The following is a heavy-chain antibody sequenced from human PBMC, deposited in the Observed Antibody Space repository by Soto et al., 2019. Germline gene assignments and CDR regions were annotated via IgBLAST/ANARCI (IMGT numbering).Heavy chain of an antibody. V-gene: IGHV3-66*01. CDR1: GFTVSNFY. CDR3: ARDTFGGAYDFWH. Sequence: EVQLVESGGGLVQPGGSLRLSCEVSGFTVSNFYMTWVRQAPGKGLEWVSVISSGGSTYYADSVKGRFTISRDNSKNTLFLEMNSLRAGDTAVYYCARDTFGGAYDFWHGGQGTLVTVSS. CDR2: ISSGGST. D-gene: IGHD3-3*01. J-gene: IGHJ4*02.